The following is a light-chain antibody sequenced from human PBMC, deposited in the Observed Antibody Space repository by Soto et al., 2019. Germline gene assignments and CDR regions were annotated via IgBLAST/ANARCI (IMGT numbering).Light chain of an antibody. V-gene: IGKV1-39*01. CDR1: QSIAYY. J-gene: IGKJ2*01. CDR2: AAS. CDR3: QQSSNSPLYT. Sequence: DIQMTQSPSSLSASVGDRVSITCRASQSIAYYLNWFQQKPAKAPKLLIYAASTLHSGVPSRFSGSGSGTDFTLTIISLQPEDFATYYCQQSSNSPLYTFGQGTKLYVK.